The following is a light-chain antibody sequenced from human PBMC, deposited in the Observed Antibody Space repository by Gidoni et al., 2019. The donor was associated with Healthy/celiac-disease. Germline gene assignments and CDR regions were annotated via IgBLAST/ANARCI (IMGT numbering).Light chain of an antibody. J-gene: IGKJ1*01. Sequence: ELVMTQSPAPLSVSPGERATLSCRASQSVSSNLAWYQQKPGQAPRLLIYGASTRATGIPARFSGSGSGTEFTLTISSLQSEDFAVYYCQQYNNWPRTFVQGTKVEIK. CDR2: GAS. CDR1: QSVSSN. CDR3: QQYNNWPRT. V-gene: IGKV3-15*01.